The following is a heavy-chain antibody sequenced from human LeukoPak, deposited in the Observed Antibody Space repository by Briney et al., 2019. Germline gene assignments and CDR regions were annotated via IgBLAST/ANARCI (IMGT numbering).Heavy chain of an antibody. CDR2: ISSSGSTI. Sequence: GGSLRLYCAASGFTFRDYYMSWIRQAPGKGLEWVSYISSSGSTIYYADSVKGRFTISRDNAKNSLYLQMNSLRAEDTAVYYCARADYGDYVDDAFDIWGQGTMVTVSS. J-gene: IGHJ3*02. D-gene: IGHD4-17*01. CDR3: ARADYGDYVDDAFDI. CDR1: GFTFRDYY. V-gene: IGHV3-11*01.